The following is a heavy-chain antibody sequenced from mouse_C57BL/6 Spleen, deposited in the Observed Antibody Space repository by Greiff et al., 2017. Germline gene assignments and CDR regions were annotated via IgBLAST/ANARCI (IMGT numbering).Heavy chain of an antibody. D-gene: IGHD1-1*01. J-gene: IGHJ1*03. Sequence: EVKLMESGGGLVKPGGSLKLSCAASGFTFSSYAMSWVRQTPEKRLEWVATISDGGSYTYYPDYVKGRFTISRDNAKNNLYLQMSHLKSEDTAMYYCARDRDFITDFDVWGTGTTVTVSS. CDR1: GFTFSSYA. V-gene: IGHV5-4*01. CDR2: ISDGGSYT. CDR3: ARDRDFITDFDV.